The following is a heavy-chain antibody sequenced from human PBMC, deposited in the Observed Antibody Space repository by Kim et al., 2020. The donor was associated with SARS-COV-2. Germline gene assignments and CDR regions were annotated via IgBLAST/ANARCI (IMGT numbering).Heavy chain of an antibody. CDR3: ATSDPYYYGSGSYYAADYYGMDV. D-gene: IGHD3-10*01. Sequence: SETLSLTCTVSGGSISSYYWSWIRQPPGKGLEWIGYIYYSGSTNYNPSLKSRVTISVDTSKNQFSLKLSSVTAADTAVYYCATSDPYYYGSGSYYAADYYGMDVWGQGTTVTVSS. V-gene: IGHV4-59*13. J-gene: IGHJ6*02. CDR2: IYYSGST. CDR1: GGSISSYY.